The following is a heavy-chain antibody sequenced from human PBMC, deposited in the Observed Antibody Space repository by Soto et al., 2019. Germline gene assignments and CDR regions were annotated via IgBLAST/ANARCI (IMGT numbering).Heavy chain of an antibody. Sequence: QVQLVESGGGVVQPGRSLRLSCAASGFTFSSYGMHWVRQAPGKGLEWVAVISYDGSNKYYADSVKGRFTISRDNSKNTLYLQMTSLRAEDTAVYYCAKLAKEKTGTTGRGAFAIWGQGTMVTVSS. CDR3: AKLAKEKTGTTGRGAFAI. D-gene: IGHD1-1*01. CDR2: ISYDGSNK. V-gene: IGHV3-30*18. CDR1: GFTFSSYG. J-gene: IGHJ3*02.